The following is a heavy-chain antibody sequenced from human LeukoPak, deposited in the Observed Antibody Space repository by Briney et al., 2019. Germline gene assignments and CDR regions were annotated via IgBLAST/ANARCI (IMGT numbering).Heavy chain of an antibody. D-gene: IGHD6-19*01. J-gene: IGHJ4*02. V-gene: IGHV3-7*04. CDR1: GFIFRNYW. Sequence: PGGSLRLSCAASGFIFRNYWMSWVRQAPGKGLEWVANIKQDGSEKCYGDSVKGRFAISRDNAKNSVYLQMNSLRGEDTAVYYCAREGPGSIEVADNYFDYWGQGTLVTVSS. CDR3: AREGPGSIEVADNYFDY. CDR2: IKQDGSEK.